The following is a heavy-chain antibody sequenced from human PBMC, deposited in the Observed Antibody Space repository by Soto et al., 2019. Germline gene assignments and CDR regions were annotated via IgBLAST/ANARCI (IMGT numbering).Heavy chain of an antibody. D-gene: IGHD5-12*01. J-gene: IGHJ6*02. CDR1: GFTFSSYD. Sequence: QVQLVESGGGVVQPGRSLRLSCAASGFTFSSYDMHWVRQAPGKGLEWVALVWYDGGNKYYADSVKGRFTISRDNSKNTLYLQMNSLRDEDTAVYYCVRAAGYSGNDYVYYYGMDVWGQGTTVTVSS. CDR2: VWYDGGNK. CDR3: VRAAGYSGNDYVYYYGMDV. V-gene: IGHV3-33*01.